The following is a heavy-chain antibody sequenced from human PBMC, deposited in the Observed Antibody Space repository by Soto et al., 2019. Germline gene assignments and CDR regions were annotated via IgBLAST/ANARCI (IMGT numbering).Heavy chain of an antibody. CDR2: IIPIFGTA. Sequence: SVKVSCKAPGGTFSSYAISWVRQAPGQGLEWMGGIIPIFGTANYAQKFQGRVTITADESTSTGYMGLSSLRSEDTAVYYCARSQGGSTSLDIYYYYYYGMDVWGQGTTVTVSS. CDR1: GGTFSSYA. V-gene: IGHV1-69*13. J-gene: IGHJ6*02. CDR3: ARSQGGSTSLDIYYYYYYGMDV. D-gene: IGHD2-2*01.